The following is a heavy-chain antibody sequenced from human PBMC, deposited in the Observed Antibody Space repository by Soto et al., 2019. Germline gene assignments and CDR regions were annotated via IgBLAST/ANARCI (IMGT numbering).Heavy chain of an antibody. CDR1: GGSISSSSYY. CDR2: IYYSGST. D-gene: IGHD5-12*01. J-gene: IGHJ5*02. V-gene: IGHV4-39*01. CDR3: ARPRRGYSGYDP. Sequence: QLQLQESGPGLVKPSETLSLTCTVSGGSISSSSYYWGWIRQPPGKGLEWIGSIYYSGSTYYNPSLKSRVTISVDTSKNQFSLKLSSVTAADTAVYYCARPRRGYSGYDPWGQGTLVTVSS.